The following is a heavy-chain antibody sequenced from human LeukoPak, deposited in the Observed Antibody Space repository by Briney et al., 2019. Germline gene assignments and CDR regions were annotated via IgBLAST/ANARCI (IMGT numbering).Heavy chain of an antibody. CDR2: ISNSGSTI. CDR3: ARDGRRDSDAFDI. J-gene: IGHJ3*02. D-gene: IGHD1-1*01. CDR1: GFTFSDYY. Sequence: GGSLRLSCAASGFTFSDYYTSWIRQAPGKGLEWVSYISNSGSTIYYADSVKGRFTISRDNAKNSLHLQMNSLRAEDTAVYYCARDGRRDSDAFDIWGQGTMVTVSS. V-gene: IGHV3-11*04.